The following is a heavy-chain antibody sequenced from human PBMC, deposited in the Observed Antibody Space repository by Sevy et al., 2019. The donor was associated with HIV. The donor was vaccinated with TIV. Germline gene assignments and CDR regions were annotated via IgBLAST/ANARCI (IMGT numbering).Heavy chain of an antibody. D-gene: IGHD3-22*01. J-gene: IGHJ4*02. CDR3: ENVDSSGYYSVSGFDY. V-gene: IGHV3-23*01. CDR2: ISGRGGST. CDR1: GFTFSSYA. Sequence: GGALRLSCAASGFTFSSYAMSWVRQAPGKGLEWVSAISGRGGSTYYADSVKGRFTISRDNSKNTLYLQMNSLRAEDTAVYYCENVDSSGYYSVSGFDYWGQGTLVTVSS.